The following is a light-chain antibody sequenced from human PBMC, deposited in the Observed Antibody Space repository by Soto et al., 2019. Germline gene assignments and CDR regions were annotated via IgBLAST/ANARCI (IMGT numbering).Light chain of an antibody. J-gene: IGLJ3*02. CDR2: YDS. V-gene: IGLV3-21*04. Sequence: SYELTQPPSVSVAPGKTARITCGGNNTGSKSVHWYQQKPGQAPVLVIYYDSDRPSGIPERFSGSNSGNTATLTISRVEAGDEADYYCQVWDSSSDQRVFGGGTKLTVL. CDR1: NTGSKS. CDR3: QVWDSSSDQRV.